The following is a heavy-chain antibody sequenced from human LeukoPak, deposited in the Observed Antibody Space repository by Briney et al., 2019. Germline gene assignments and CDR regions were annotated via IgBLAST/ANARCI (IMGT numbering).Heavy chain of an antibody. J-gene: IGHJ4*02. V-gene: IGHV3-21*01. Sequence: GGSLRLSCVGTGFTFSTYRMNWVRQAPGKGLEWVSSISSSSSYIYYADSVKGRITISRDNAKNSLYLQMNSLRVEDTAVYYCARDKDVYFDYWGQGTLVTVSS. CDR3: ARDKDVYFDY. CDR1: GFTFSTYR. CDR2: ISSSSSYI.